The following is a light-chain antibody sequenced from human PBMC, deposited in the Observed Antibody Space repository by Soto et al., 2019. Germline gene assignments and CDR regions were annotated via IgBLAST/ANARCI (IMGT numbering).Light chain of an antibody. CDR2: VNS. Sequence: QSVRTQPPSVSGAPGQRVTISCTGNSSNIGAGYGVHWYQQLPGTAPKLLIYVNSNRPSGVPDRFSGSKSGTSASLAITGLQAEDEADYYCQSYDSSLSGWVFGGGTKLTVL. CDR3: QSYDSSLSGWV. V-gene: IGLV1-40*01. J-gene: IGLJ3*02. CDR1: SSNIGAGYG.